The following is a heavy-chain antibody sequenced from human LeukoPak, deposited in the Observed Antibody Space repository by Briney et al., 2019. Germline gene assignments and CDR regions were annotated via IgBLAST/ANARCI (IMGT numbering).Heavy chain of an antibody. J-gene: IGHJ5*02. CDR3: ARHLAVAGTNYNWFDR. D-gene: IGHD6-19*01. Sequence: PSGTLSLTCTVSDGSISSNNYYWAWIRQPPGKGLEWIGSRFYSGSTYYNPSLKSRVIVSVDTSKNQFFLRLNSVAAADTAVYHCARHLAVAGTNYNWFDRWGQGTQVTVSS. V-gene: IGHV4-39*01. CDR2: RFYSGST. CDR1: DGSISSNNYY.